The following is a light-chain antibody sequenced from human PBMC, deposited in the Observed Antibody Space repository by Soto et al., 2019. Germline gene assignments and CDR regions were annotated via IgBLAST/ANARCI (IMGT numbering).Light chain of an antibody. J-gene: IGLJ1*01. CDR3: SAYTVSRTYV. Sequence: QSVLAQPASVSGSPGQSITISCTGTSSDVGAYNFVSWHQQHPGKAPKPMIYNVYDRPSGISYRFSDSKSGNTASLTISGLQGEDEADYYCSAYTVSRTYVFGTGTKVTVL. CDR1: SSDVGAYNF. CDR2: NVY. V-gene: IGLV2-14*03.